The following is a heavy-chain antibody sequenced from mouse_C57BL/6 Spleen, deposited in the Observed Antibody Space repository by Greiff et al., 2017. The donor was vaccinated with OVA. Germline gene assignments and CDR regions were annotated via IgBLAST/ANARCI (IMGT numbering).Heavy chain of an antibody. J-gene: IGHJ2*01. V-gene: IGHV8-12*01. CDR3: ARSTGGVPFDD. Sequence: ESGPGILQSSQTLSLTCSFSGFSLSTSGMGVSWIRQPSGKGLEWLVHIYRGDDKRYNPSLKSRLTISKDTSSNQVFLKITSVDTADTATYYCARSTGGVPFDDWGQGTTLTVSS. D-gene: IGHD4-1*01. CDR2: IYRGDDK. CDR1: GFSLSTSGMG.